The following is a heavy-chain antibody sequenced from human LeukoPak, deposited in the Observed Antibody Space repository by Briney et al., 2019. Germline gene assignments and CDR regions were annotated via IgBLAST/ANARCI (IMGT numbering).Heavy chain of an antibody. Sequence: HTGGSLRLSCAASGFTFSSYWMNWARQAPGKGLEWVSGISGFGGSTYYAPSVKGRLTISRDNFGNMLYLHLDSLRVEDTAIYYCARRSGSSWSSFDYWGQGALVTVCS. CDR2: ISGFGGST. D-gene: IGHD6-13*01. CDR3: ARRSGSSWSSFDY. J-gene: IGHJ4*02. V-gene: IGHV3-23*01. CDR1: GFTFSSYW.